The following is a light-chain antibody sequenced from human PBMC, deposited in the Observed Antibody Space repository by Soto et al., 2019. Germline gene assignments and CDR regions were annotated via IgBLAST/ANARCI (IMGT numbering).Light chain of an antibody. Sequence: DIQMTQSPSTLSGSVGDRVTITCRASQTIIGWLAWYQQRPWKAPKLLIYKASTLKSGVPSRFSGSGSGTEFTLTISSLQPDDFATYYCQHYNSYSEAFGQGTKVDNK. J-gene: IGKJ1*01. CDR3: QHYNSYSEA. CDR2: KAS. V-gene: IGKV1-5*03. CDR1: QTIIGW.